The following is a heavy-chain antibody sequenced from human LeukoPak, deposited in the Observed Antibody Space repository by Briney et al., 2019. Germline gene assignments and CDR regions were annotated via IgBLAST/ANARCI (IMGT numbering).Heavy chain of an antibody. CDR3: ARVVGAGYFDL. J-gene: IGHJ2*01. D-gene: IGHD1-26*01. Sequence: PGGSLRLSCAASGFTFSSYWMSWVRQAPGKGLEWVANINQDGSGKYYVDSVKGRFTISRDNAENSLYLQMNSLRAEDTAVYYCARVVGAGYFDLWGRGTLVTVSS. CDR1: GFTFSSYW. CDR2: INQDGSGK. V-gene: IGHV3-7*01.